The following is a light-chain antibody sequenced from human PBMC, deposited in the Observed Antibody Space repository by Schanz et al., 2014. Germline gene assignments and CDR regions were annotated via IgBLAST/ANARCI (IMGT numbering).Light chain of an antibody. CDR3: TTYTNTVV. CDR1: SSDVGGYKY. J-gene: IGLJ2*01. Sequence: QSALTQPASVSGSPGQSITISCTGTSSDVGGYKYVSWYQQHPGKAPKVMIYDVSNRPSGVSNRFSGSKSGSTASLTISGLQAEDEADYYCTTYTNTVVFGGGTKVTVL. CDR2: DVS. V-gene: IGLV2-14*01.